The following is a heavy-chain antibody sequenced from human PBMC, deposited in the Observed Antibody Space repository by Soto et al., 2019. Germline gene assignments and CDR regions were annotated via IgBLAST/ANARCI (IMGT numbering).Heavy chain of an antibody. J-gene: IGHJ4*02. CDR3: ARGRGLYNSGRSQLDS. CDR1: GDSFSKHT. D-gene: IGHD1-1*01. V-gene: IGHV1-69*01. CDR2: IIPRFGTT. Sequence: QVQLVQSGAEVKKPGSSVRVSCKASGDSFSKHTVNWVRQAPRQGLEWMGGIIPRFGTTNFAPTLQGRVTITVDQSMNTVYMELSSLRSAETALYYCARGRGLYNSGRSQLDSWGQGTLVTVSS.